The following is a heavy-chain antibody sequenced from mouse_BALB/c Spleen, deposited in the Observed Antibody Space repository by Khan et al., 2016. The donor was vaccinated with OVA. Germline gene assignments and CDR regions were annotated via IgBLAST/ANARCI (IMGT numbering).Heavy chain of an antibody. CDR3: AREWGAWFPY. CDR1: GYTFTDYN. V-gene: IGHV1-77*01. CDR2: IYPGSNTT. Sequence: QVQLQQSGAELARPGASVKLSCKASGYTFTDYNINWVKQRTGQGLEWIGEIYPGSNTTYYNEKFKGKATLTADKSSSTAYMQLSSLTSEDSAVYVCAREWGAWFPYWGQGTLVTVSA. J-gene: IGHJ3*01.